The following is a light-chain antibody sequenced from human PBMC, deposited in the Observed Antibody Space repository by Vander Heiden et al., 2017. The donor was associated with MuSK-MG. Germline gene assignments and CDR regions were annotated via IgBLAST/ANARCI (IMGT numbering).Light chain of an antibody. CDR1: QSISSH. CDR2: AAS. Sequence: DIQMTQSPSSLSASVGDSVTITCRASQSISSHLNWYQHKPGKAPVLLIYAASSLQGGVPSRFSGSGSGTDFTLTISSLQPEDFTTYYCQQSYSTPYTFGQGTKLEIK. J-gene: IGKJ2*01. V-gene: IGKV1-39*01. CDR3: QQSYSTPYT.